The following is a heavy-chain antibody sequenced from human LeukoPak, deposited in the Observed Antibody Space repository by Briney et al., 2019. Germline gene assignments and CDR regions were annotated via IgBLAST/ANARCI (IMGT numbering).Heavy chain of an antibody. D-gene: IGHD2-21*02. V-gene: IGHV3-21*01. CDR1: GFTFSDYS. Sequence: KTGGSLRLSCAASGFTFSDYSMIWVRQAPGKGLEWVSSITRSSSHKYYADSVKGRFTISRDNAKNSLYLQMNSLRAEDTAVYYCVRACGGDCYLGDYWGQGSLVTVSS. J-gene: IGHJ4*02. CDR3: VRACGGDCYLGDY. CDR2: ITRSSSHK.